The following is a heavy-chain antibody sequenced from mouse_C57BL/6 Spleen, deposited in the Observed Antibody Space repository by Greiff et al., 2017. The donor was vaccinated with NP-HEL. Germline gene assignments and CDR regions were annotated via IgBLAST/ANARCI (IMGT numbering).Heavy chain of an antibody. Sequence: VQLQQSGAELARPGASVKLSCKASGYTFTSYGISWVKQRTGQGLEWIGEIYPRSGNTYYNEKFKGKATLTADKSSSTAYMELRSLTSEDSAVYFCARKDGSSYRYAMDYWGQGTSVTVSS. D-gene: IGHD1-1*01. CDR2: IYPRSGNT. CDR1: GYTFTSYG. CDR3: ARKDGSSYRYAMDY. V-gene: IGHV1-81*01. J-gene: IGHJ4*01.